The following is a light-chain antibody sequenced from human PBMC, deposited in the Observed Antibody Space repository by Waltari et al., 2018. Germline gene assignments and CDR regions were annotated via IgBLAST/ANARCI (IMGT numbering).Light chain of an antibody. CDR2: AAS. Sequence: DIQLTPSPSFLSASVGDRVTITCRASQGISSYLVWYQQKLGKAPKVLISAASTLQTGVPSRFSGSGSGTEFTLTISSLQPEDFATYYCQQVNGYPLTFGGGTKVEIK. CDR3: QQVNGYPLT. J-gene: IGKJ4*01. CDR1: QGISSY. V-gene: IGKV1-9*01.